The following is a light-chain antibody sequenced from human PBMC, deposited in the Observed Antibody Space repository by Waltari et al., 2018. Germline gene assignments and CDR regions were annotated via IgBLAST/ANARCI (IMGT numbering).Light chain of an antibody. Sequence: SCRASQSVSSSYLAWYQQKPGQAPRLLIYGASSRDTGIPDRFSGSGSGTDFTLTISRLEPEDFAVYYCQQYGSSPRTFGPGTKVDIK. CDR2: GAS. CDR1: QSVSSSY. J-gene: IGKJ3*01. V-gene: IGKV3-20*01. CDR3: QQYGSSPRT.